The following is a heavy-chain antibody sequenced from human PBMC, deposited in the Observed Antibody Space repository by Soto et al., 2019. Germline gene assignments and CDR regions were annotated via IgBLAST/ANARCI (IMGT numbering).Heavy chain of an antibody. CDR3: ARARSEFGEVFVAYVS. D-gene: IGHD3-10*01. V-gene: IGHV1-18*04. J-gene: IGHJ5*02. CDR1: GYTFSSHG. Sequence: QIQLVQSGGEVKKPGASVKVSCRAYGYTFSSHGISWVRQAPGKGPEWMGWVSAYNGNSKYAEKFQERRTLTTDMSASTAYMERRSLRSDVTAGYCIARARSEFGEVFVAYVSWGQGTLVTVSS. CDR2: VSAYNGNS.